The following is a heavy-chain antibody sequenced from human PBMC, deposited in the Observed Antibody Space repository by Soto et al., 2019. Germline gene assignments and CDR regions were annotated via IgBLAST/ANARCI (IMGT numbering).Heavy chain of an antibody. CDR2: IYPGDSDT. J-gene: IGHJ6*02. CDR1: GYSFTSYW. Sequence: GESLKISCKGSGYSFTSYWIGWVRQMPGKGLEWMGIIYPGDSDTRYSSSFQGQVTISADKSISTAYLQWSSLKASDTAMYYCARRKLERLSYYYYGMDVWGQGTTVTVSS. D-gene: IGHD1-1*01. V-gene: IGHV5-51*01. CDR3: ARRKLERLSYYYYGMDV.